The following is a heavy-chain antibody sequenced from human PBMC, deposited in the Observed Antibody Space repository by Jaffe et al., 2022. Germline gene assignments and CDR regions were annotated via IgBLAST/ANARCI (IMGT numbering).Heavy chain of an antibody. V-gene: IGHV3-74*01. CDR1: GFTFSRYS. D-gene: IGHD4-17*01. Sequence: EVQLVESGGGLLQPGGSLRLSCAASGFTFSRYSMHWVRQTPGKGLVWVSRINSDGSSYADSVKGRFTISRDNAKNTLYLQMNSLRAEDTAVYYCARAEDYAFQHWGQGTLVTVSS. CDR2: INSDGS. J-gene: IGHJ1*01. CDR3: ARAEDYAFQH.